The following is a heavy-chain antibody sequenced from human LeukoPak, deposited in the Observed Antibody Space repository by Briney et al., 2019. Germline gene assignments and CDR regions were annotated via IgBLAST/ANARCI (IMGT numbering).Heavy chain of an antibody. D-gene: IGHD5-12*01. CDR3: ARARPARQYSGYPYYYYMDV. CDR2: IIPIFGTA. Sequence: GASVKVSCKASGGTFSSYAISWVRQAPGQGLEWMGGIIPIFGTANYAQKFQGRVTITADESTSTAYMELSSLRSEDTAVYYCARARPARQYSGYPYYYYMDVWGKGTTVTVPS. J-gene: IGHJ6*03. CDR1: GGTFSSYA. V-gene: IGHV1-69*13.